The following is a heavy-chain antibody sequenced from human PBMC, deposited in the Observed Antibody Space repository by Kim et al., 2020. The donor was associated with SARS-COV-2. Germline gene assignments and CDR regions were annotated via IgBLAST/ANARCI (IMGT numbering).Heavy chain of an antibody. J-gene: IGHJ6*02. CDR3: AKSVRGYCSSTSCYTPSYYYGMDV. CDR1: GFTFSSYG. Sequence: GGSLRLSCAASGFTFSSYGMHWVRQAPGKGLEWVAVISYDGSNKYYADSVKGRFTISRDNSKNTLYLQMNSLRAEDTAVYYCAKSVRGYCSSTSCYTPSYYYGMDVWGQGTTVTVSS. V-gene: IGHV3-30*18. CDR2: ISYDGSNK. D-gene: IGHD2-2*02.